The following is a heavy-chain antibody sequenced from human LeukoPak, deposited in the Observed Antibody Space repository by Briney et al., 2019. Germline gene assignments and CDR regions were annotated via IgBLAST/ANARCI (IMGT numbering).Heavy chain of an antibody. Sequence: GGSLRLSCAASGFTFATSWMDWVRQAPGKGLEWVANIKQDGSEKYYVDSVKGRFTISRDNSKNTLYLQMNSLRAEDTAVYYCARIYSSSPIMDVWGKGTTVTVSS. V-gene: IGHV3-7*01. CDR1: GFTFATSW. J-gene: IGHJ6*03. CDR2: IKQDGSEK. D-gene: IGHD6-6*01. CDR3: ARIYSSSPIMDV.